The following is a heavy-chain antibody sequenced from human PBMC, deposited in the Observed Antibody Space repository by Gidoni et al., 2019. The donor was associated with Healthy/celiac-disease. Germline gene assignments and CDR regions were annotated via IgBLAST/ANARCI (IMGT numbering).Heavy chain of an antibody. Sequence: EVQLVESGGGLVQPGGSLSLSGAVSGFTFGNAWMNGFRQAPGKGLEWVGRIKSKTDGGTTDYAAPVKGRFTISRDDSKNTLYLQMNSLKTEDTAVYYCTTAVGGGYWGQGTLVTVSS. V-gene: IGHV3-15*07. J-gene: IGHJ4*02. D-gene: IGHD3-3*01. CDR1: GFTFGNAW. CDR3: TTAVGGGY. CDR2: IKSKTDGGTT.